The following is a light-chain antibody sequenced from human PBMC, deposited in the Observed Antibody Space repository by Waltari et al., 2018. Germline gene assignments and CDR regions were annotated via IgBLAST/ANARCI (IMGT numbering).Light chain of an antibody. J-gene: IGKJ1*01. CDR1: QRVSRS. CDR2: GAS. Sequence: ETVLTHSPGTLFLSSGAIATLPCQASQRVSRSLAWYQQKPGQTPSLLIYGASNRATGFPDRFSGSGSGDDFSLTSSRLAPEALAVYYCQHYVSLRAPFGPGTKVEMK. V-gene: IGKV3-20*01. CDR3: QHYVSLRAP.